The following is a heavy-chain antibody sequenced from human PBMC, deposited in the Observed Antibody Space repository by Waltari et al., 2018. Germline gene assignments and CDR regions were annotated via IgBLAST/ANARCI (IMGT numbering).Heavy chain of an antibody. V-gene: IGHV4-61*09. D-gene: IGHD7-27*01. Sequence: QVQLQESGPGLVKPSQTLSLTCTVSGGSISSGSYYWSWIRQPAGKGLEWIGYIYTSGSTNYNPSRKSRVTISVDTSKNQFSLKLSSVTAADTAVYYCARGPLGTIDYWGQGTLVTVSS. CDR2: IYTSGST. CDR3: ARGPLGTIDY. CDR1: GGSISSGSYY. J-gene: IGHJ4*02.